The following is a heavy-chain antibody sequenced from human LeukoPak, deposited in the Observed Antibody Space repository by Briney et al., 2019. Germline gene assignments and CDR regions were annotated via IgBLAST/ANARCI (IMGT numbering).Heavy chain of an antibody. V-gene: IGHV3-7*01. J-gene: IGHJ4*02. CDR3: ASNWNYGGFDY. Sequence: GGSLRLSCAASGFTFSSYSMNWVRQAPGKGLEWVANIKQDGSEKYYVDSVKGRFTISRDNAKNSLYLQMNSLRAEDTAVYYCASNWNYGGFDYWGQGTLVTVSS. CDR2: IKQDGSEK. D-gene: IGHD1-7*01. CDR1: GFTFSSYS.